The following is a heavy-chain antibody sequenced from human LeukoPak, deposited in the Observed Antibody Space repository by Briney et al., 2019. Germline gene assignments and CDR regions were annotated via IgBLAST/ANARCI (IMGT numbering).Heavy chain of an antibody. CDR2: IKSKTDGGTT. V-gene: IGHV3-15*01. J-gene: IGHJ5*01. CDR3: TTDRGRTELPLFAS. Sequence: GGSLRLSCAASGFTFSSAWMGWVRQAPGKGLEWVGRIKSKTDGGTTDYAAPVKVRFTIPRDDSKNTLFLQMSSLKTEDTAVYYCTTDRGRTELPLFASWGQGTLVTVSS. CDR1: GFTFSSAW. D-gene: IGHD1-26*01.